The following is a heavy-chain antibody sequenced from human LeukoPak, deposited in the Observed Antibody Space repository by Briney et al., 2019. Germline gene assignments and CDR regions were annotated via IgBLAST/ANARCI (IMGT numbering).Heavy chain of an antibody. V-gene: IGHV3-21*01. D-gene: IGHD1-26*01. Sequence: GGSLRLSCAASGFTFSSYSMNWVRQAPGKGLEWVSSISSSSSYIYYADSVKGRFTISRDNAKNPLYLQMNSLRAEDTAVYYCARAPQGSYPTDYWGQGTLVTVSS. J-gene: IGHJ4*02. CDR2: ISSSSSYI. CDR3: ARAPQGSYPTDY. CDR1: GFTFSSYS.